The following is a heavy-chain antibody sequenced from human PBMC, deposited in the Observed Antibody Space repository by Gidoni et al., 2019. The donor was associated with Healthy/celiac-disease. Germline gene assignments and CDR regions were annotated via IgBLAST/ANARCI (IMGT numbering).Heavy chain of an antibody. Sequence: QVQLVESGGGVVQPGRSLRLSCAASGFPFSSYGMHWVRQAPGKGLEWVAVIWYDGSNKYYADSVKGRFTISRDNSKNTLYLQMNSLRAEDTAVYYCAREGIAAAGADWFDPWGQGTLVTVSS. V-gene: IGHV3-33*01. CDR3: AREGIAAAGADWFDP. CDR1: GFPFSSYG. J-gene: IGHJ5*02. D-gene: IGHD6-13*01. CDR2: IWYDGSNK.